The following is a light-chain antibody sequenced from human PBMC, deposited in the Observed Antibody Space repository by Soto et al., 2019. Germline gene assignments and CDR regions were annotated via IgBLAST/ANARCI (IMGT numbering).Light chain of an antibody. CDR3: QQYHYWWT. CDR2: GAS. Sequence: DILMAQSPSTLSVSAGERATISCRASQSVSSNLAWYQQKPGQAPRLLIYGASNRATGVSARLSGSGSGTEFTLTIRSLQSEDSAVYYCQQYHYWWTFGQGTKVDIK. V-gene: IGKV3-15*01. J-gene: IGKJ1*01. CDR1: QSVSSN.